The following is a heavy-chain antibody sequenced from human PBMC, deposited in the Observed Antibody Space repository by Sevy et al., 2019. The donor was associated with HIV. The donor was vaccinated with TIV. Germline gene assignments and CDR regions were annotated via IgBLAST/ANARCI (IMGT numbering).Heavy chain of an antibody. CDR2: ISDRGTTI. CDR1: GFTFSDFY. CDR3: TRGGARDSSSWYDYFDY. Sequence: GGSLRLSCAASGFTFSDFYMSWIRQAPGRGLEWVSYISDRGTTIYYADSVKGRFTISRDNAKNSLYLQMNSLRAEDTAVYYCTRGGARDSSSWYDYFDYWGQGTLVTVSS. V-gene: IGHV3-11*01. J-gene: IGHJ4*02. D-gene: IGHD6-13*01.